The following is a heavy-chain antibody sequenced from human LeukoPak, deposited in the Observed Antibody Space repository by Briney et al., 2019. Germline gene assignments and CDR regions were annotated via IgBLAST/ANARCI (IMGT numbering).Heavy chain of an antibody. J-gene: IGHJ3*02. CDR3: ARIDSSGDDAFDI. CDR1: GGSISSGGYS. CDR2: IYHSGST. V-gene: IGHV4-30-2*01. Sequence: SETLSLTCAVSGGSISSGGYSWSWIRQPPGKGLEWIGYIYHSGSTYYNSSLKSRVTISVDRSKNQFSLKLSSVTAADTAVYYCARIDSSGDDAFDIWGQGTMVTVSS. D-gene: IGHD3-22*01.